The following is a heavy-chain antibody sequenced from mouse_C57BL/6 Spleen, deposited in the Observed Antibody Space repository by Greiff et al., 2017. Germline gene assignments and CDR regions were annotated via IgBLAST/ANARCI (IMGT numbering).Heavy chain of an antibody. CDR3: ARAYYSNYGFAY. CDR1: GYTFTSYW. Sequence: QVQLQQPGAELVRPGSSVKLSCKASGYTFTSYWMHWVKQRPIQGLEWIGNIDPSVSETHYNQKFKDKATVTVDKSSSPAYRQLSSLTSEDCAVYYCARAYYSNYGFAYWGQGTLVTVSA. V-gene: IGHV1-52*01. CDR2: IDPSVSET. J-gene: IGHJ3*01. D-gene: IGHD2-5*01.